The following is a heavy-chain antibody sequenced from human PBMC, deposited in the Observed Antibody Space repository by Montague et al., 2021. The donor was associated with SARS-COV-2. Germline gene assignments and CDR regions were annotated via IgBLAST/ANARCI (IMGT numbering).Heavy chain of an antibody. CDR3: ARSTVTNSPFGFSNKLRSRYNGMDV. D-gene: IGHD4-17*01. J-gene: IGHJ6*02. V-gene: IGHV4-34*01. CDR2: INHSGST. CDR1: GGSISSYY. Sequence: SETLSLTCTVSGGSISSYYWSWIRQPPGKGLEWIGEINHSGSTNXNPSLKSRVTIAVDTSKNQVSLKLTSVTAADTAVFYCARSTVTNSPFGFSNKLRSRYNGMDVWGQGTTVTVSS.